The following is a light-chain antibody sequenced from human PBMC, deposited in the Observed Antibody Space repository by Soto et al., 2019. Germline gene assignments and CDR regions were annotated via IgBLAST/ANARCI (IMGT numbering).Light chain of an antibody. CDR1: SGHSSYA. Sequence: QSVLTQSPSASASLGASVKLTCTLSSGHSSYAIAWHQQQPEKGPRYLMKLNSDGSHSKGDGIPDRFSGSSSGAERYLTISGLQSEDEADYYCQTWGTGGVFGGGTKVTVL. CDR2: LNSDGSH. CDR3: QTWGTGGV. J-gene: IGLJ2*01. V-gene: IGLV4-69*01.